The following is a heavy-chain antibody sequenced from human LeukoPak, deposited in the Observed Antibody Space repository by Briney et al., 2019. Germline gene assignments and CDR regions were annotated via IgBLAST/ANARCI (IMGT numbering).Heavy chain of an antibody. V-gene: IGHV4-39*01. CDR2: IYYSGIT. D-gene: IGHD3-10*01. J-gene: IGHJ6*03. CDR1: GGSISTSDRY. Sequence: TSETLSLTCTVSGGSISTSDRYWGWIRQPPGKGLEWIGSIYYSGITYRNPSLKSRVTISVDTSKNQFSLRLSSVAAADTAVYYCARHQEAMVRGVLYYMDVWGKGTTVTISS. CDR3: ARHQEAMVRGVLYYMDV.